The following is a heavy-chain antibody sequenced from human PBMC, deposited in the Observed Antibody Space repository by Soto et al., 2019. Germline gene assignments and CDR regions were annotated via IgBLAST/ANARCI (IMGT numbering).Heavy chain of an antibody. CDR2: IKSKTDGGTT. CDR1: GFTFSNAW. CDR3: TTRPPYSRSWYNYYYYYGMDV. D-gene: IGHD6-13*01. J-gene: IGHJ6*02. Sequence: EVQLVESGGGLVKPGGSLRLSCAASGFTFSNAWMSWVRQAPGKGLEWVGRIKSKTDGGTTDYAAPVKGRFTISRDDSKNTLYLQMNSLKTEDTAVYYCTTRPPYSRSWYNYYYYYGMDVWGQGTTVTVSS. V-gene: IGHV3-15*01.